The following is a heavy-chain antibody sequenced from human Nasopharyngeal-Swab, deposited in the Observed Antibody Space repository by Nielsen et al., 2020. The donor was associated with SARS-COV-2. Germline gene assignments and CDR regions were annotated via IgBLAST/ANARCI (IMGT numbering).Heavy chain of an antibody. V-gene: IGHV3-30*03. CDR2: ISYDGNTK. Sequence: GESLKISCAASGFTFSSYVMHWVRQAPGKGLEWAAAISYDGNTKYYADSAKGRFTISRDSAKNALYLEMNSLRPEDTAVYYCARDDGSLGDSWGQGTLVTVSS. CDR3: ARDDGSLGDS. D-gene: IGHD3-10*01. J-gene: IGHJ4*02. CDR1: GFTFSSYV.